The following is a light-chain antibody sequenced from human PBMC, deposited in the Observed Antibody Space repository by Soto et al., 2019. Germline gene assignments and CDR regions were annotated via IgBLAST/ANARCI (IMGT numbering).Light chain of an antibody. CDR1: QSVSSSY. V-gene: IGKV3-20*01. Sequence: EIVLTQSPGTLSLSPGERATLSCRASQSVSSSYLAWYQQKPGQAPRLLIYGASSRATGIPDRFSGSGSATDFTLTISRLEPEDFALYYCQHYGRSPITFGQGTRLRL. CDR3: QHYGRSPIT. J-gene: IGKJ5*01. CDR2: GAS.